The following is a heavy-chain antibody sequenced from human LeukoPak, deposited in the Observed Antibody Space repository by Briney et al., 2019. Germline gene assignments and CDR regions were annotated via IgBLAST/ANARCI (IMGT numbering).Heavy chain of an antibody. Sequence: GGSLRLSCAASGFTFSGYWMHWVRQAPGKGLVWVSRISSDGGSTSYADSVKGRFTISRDNSKNTLYLQMNSLRAEDTAVYYCAKDPYDSSGYYFPGAFDIWGQGTMVTVSS. CDR1: GFTFSGYW. D-gene: IGHD3-22*01. CDR2: ISSDGGST. CDR3: AKDPYDSSGYYFPGAFDI. J-gene: IGHJ3*02. V-gene: IGHV3-74*01.